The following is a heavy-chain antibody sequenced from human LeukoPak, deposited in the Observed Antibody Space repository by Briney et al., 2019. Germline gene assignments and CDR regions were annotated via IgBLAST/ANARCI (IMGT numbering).Heavy chain of an antibody. Sequence: GGSLRLSCAASGFTFSSYSMNWVRQAPGKGLEWVSPISSSSSYIYYADSVKGRFTISRDNAKNSLYLQMNSLRAEDTAVYYCARGYYYGSGSYYPPYYFDYWGQGTLVTVSS. D-gene: IGHD3-10*01. CDR3: ARGYYYGSGSYYPPYYFDY. V-gene: IGHV3-21*01. J-gene: IGHJ4*02. CDR1: GFTFSSYS. CDR2: ISSSSSYI.